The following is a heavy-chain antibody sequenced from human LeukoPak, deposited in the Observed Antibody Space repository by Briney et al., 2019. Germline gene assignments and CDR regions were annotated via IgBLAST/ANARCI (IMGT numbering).Heavy chain of an antibody. CDR1: GYTFTGYY. CDR2: INPNSGGT. D-gene: IGHD1-1*01. Sequence: ASVKVSCKASGYTFTGYYIHWVRQAPGQGLEWMGWINPNSGGTNYAQKFQGRVTMTRDTSISTAYMELSRLRSDDTAVYYCARGRPTRTRYNWFDPWGQGTLVTVSS. J-gene: IGHJ5*02. CDR3: ARGRPTRTRYNWFDP. V-gene: IGHV1-2*02.